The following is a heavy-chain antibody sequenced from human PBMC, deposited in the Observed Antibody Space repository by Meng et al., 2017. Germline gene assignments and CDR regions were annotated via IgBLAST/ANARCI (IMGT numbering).Heavy chain of an antibody. D-gene: IGHD4-23*01. Sequence: QGRLVQSGAEVKKPGAAVKVSCKASGYTFTSYGISWVRQAPGQGLEWMGRIIPILGIANYAQKFQGRVTITADKSTSTAYMELSSLRSEDTAVYYCASYGGKGYFDYWGQGTLVTVSS. V-gene: IGHV1-69*09. CDR3: ASYGGKGYFDY. J-gene: IGHJ4*02. CDR2: IIPILGIA. CDR1: GYTFTSYG.